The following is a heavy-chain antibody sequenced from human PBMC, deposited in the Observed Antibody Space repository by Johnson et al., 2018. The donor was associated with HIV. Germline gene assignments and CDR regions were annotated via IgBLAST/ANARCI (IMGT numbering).Heavy chain of an antibody. CDR3: AKAGPREYSSSLDAFDI. Sequence: VQLVESGGGLVQPGRSLRLSCAASGFTFDDYAMHWVRQAPGKGLEWVSGISWNSGSIGYADSVQGRFTISRDNSKNSLYLQMNSLRAEDTALYYCAKAGPREYSSSLDAFDIWGQGTMVTVSS. V-gene: IGHV3-9*01. J-gene: IGHJ3*02. D-gene: IGHD6-6*01. CDR2: ISWNSGSI. CDR1: GFTFDDYA.